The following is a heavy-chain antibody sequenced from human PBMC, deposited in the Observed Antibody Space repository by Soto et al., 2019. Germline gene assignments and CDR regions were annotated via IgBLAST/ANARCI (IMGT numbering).Heavy chain of an antibody. CDR1: GYSFTSYW. CDR3: ARQGGGYCSSTSCPYEDAFDT. J-gene: IGHJ3*02. V-gene: IGHV5-10-1*01. D-gene: IGHD2-2*01. Sequence: GESLKISCKGSGYSFTSYWISWVRQMPGKGLEWMGRIDPSDSYTNYSPSFQGHVTISADKSISTAYLQWSSLKASDTAMYYCARQGGGYCSSTSCPYEDAFDTWGQGTMVTVSS. CDR2: IDPSDSYT.